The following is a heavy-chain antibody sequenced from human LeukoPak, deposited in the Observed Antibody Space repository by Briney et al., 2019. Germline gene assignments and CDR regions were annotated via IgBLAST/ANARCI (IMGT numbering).Heavy chain of an antibody. CDR1: GFTFSSYS. CDR3: ARPRGNVEMATIPFDY. D-gene: IGHD5-24*01. Sequence: PGGSLRLSCAASGFTFSSYSMNWVRQAPGKGLEWVSSISSSSYIYYAGSVKGRFTISRDNAKNSLYLQMNSLRAEDTAVYYCARPRGNVEMATIPFDYWGQGTLVTVSS. V-gene: IGHV3-21*01. CDR2: ISSSSYI. J-gene: IGHJ4*02.